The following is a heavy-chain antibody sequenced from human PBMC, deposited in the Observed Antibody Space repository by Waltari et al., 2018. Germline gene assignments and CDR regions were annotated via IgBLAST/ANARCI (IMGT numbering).Heavy chain of an antibody. CDR3: ARDSGVPDFDY. J-gene: IGHJ4*02. Sequence: EVQLVESGGGLVQPGGSLRLSCAASGFTFSSYWMSWVRQAPGKGLEWVANIKKDGSEKYYVDSVKGRFTISRDNAKNALYLQMNSLRAEDTAVYYCARDSGVPDFDYWGQGTLVTVSS. V-gene: IGHV3-7*01. D-gene: IGHD2-2*01. CDR2: IKKDGSEK. CDR1: GFTFSSYW.